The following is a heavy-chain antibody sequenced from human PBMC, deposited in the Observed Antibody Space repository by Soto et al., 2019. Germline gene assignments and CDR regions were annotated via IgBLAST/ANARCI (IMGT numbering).Heavy chain of an antibody. CDR1: GGSISSGGYY. V-gene: IGHV4-31*03. J-gene: IGHJ2*01. CDR2: IYYSGST. Sequence: QVQLQESGPGLVKPSQTLSLTCTVSGGSISSGGYYWSWIRQHPGKGLEWIGYIYYSGSTYYNPSLKSRVTISVDTSKTQFSLQMSSVTAADRAVYYCASTFVVATAMCFDLWGRGTLVTVSS. CDR3: ASTFVVATAMCFDL. D-gene: IGHD5-18*01.